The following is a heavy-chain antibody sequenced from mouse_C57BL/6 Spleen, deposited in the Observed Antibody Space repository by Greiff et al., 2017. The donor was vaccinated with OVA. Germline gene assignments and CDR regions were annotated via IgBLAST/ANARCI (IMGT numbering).Heavy chain of an antibody. J-gene: IGHJ2*01. D-gene: IGHD2-2*01. CDR3: ASVWLPYYFDY. Sequence: EVKLMESGPGLVKPSQSLSLTCSVTGYSITSGYYWNWIRQFPGNKLEWMGYISYDGSNNYNPSLKNRISITRDTSKNQFFLKLNSVTTEDTATYYCASVWLPYYFDYWGQGTTLTVSS. CDR2: ISYDGSN. CDR1: GYSITSGYY. V-gene: IGHV3-6*01.